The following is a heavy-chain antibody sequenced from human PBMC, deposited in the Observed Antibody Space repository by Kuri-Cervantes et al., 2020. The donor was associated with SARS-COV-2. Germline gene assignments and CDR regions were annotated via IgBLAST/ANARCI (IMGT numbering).Heavy chain of an antibody. D-gene: IGHD2-2*01. J-gene: IGHJ3*02. Sequence: ASVKVSCKASGYTFTGYYMHWVRQATGPGLEWMGWMNPNSGNTGYAQKFQGRVTMTRNTSVSTAHMELSSLRSEDTAVYYCARAPGGYCSSTSCARCAFDIWGQGTMVTVSS. CDR1: GYTFTGYY. V-gene: IGHV1-8*02. CDR3: ARAPGGYCSSTSCARCAFDI. CDR2: MNPNSGNT.